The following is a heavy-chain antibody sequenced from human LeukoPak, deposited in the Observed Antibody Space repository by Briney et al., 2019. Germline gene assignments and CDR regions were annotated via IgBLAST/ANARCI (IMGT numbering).Heavy chain of an antibody. V-gene: IGHV1-2*02. CDR3: ARDGGGNSRPFDY. CDR1: GYTFTGHW. CDR2: INPSSGDT. J-gene: IGHJ4*02. D-gene: IGHD4-23*01. Sequence: ASVKVSCKASGYTFTGHWMHWVRQAPGQGLEWMGWINPSSGDTTYAQKFQGRVTMTRDTSITTAYMDLTRLTSDDTAVYYCARDGGGNSRPFDYWGQGTPVTVSS.